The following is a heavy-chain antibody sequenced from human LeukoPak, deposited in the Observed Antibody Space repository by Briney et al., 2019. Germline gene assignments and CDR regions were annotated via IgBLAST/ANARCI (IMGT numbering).Heavy chain of an antibody. CDR1: RFIFSSHG. CDR3: AKDHSGSYYPNWFDP. CDR2: ISYDESNK. J-gene: IGHJ5*02. V-gene: IGHV3-30*18. D-gene: IGHD3-10*01. Sequence: PAGSLRLSCAAYRFIFSSHGMHWVRQAPGKGLEWVAVISYDESNKYYADSVKGRFTISRDNSKNTLYLQMNSLRAEDTAVYYCAKDHSGSYYPNWFDPWGQGTRVTVSS.